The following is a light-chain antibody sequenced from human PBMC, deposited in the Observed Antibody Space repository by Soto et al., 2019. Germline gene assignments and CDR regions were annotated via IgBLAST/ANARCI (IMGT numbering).Light chain of an antibody. CDR3: QQSYSTHALT. CDR1: QSISSY. J-gene: IGKJ4*01. Sequence: DIQMTQSPSSLSASVGDRVTITCRASQSISSYLNWYQQKPGKAPKLLIYAASSLQSEVPSRFSGSGSGTDFTLTISSLQPEDFATYYCQQSYSTHALTFGGGTKVDIK. V-gene: IGKV1-39*01. CDR2: AAS.